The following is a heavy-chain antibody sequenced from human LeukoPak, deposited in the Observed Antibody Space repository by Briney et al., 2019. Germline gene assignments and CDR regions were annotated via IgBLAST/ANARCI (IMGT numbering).Heavy chain of an antibody. V-gene: IGHV3-30-3*01. CDR2: ISKDGSDK. CDR3: AAARITMIVVVHPNWFDP. Sequence: GRSLRLSCAASGFTFSDYAMHWVRQAPGKGLEWVAVISKDGSDKYYPGSVRGRFTISRDNSKNTIYLQMDSLRAEDTAIYYCAAARITMIVVVHPNWFDPWGQGTLVTVSS. CDR1: GFTFSDYA. D-gene: IGHD3-22*01. J-gene: IGHJ5*02.